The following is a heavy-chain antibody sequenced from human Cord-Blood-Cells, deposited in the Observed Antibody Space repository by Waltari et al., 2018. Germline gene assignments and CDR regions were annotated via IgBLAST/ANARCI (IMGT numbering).Heavy chain of an antibody. Sequence: QVQLVQSGAEVKKPGASVKVSCKASGYTFTGYYMYSVRQAPGQGLEWMGWINPNSGGTNYAQKFQGWGTMTRDTSISTAYMELSRLRSDDTAVYYCARGFWGSAESYFDYWGQGTLVTVSS. V-gene: IGHV1-2*04. CDR2: INPNSGGT. CDR1: GYTFTGYY. D-gene: IGHD3-16*01. CDR3: ARGFWGSAESYFDY. J-gene: IGHJ4*02.